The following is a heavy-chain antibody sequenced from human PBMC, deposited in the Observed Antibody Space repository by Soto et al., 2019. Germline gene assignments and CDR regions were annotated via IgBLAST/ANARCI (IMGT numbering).Heavy chain of an antibody. V-gene: IGHV3-73*02. Sequence: EVQLVESGGGLVQPGGSLKLSCAASGFIFSGSAMHWVRQASGKGLEWVGRIRSKANSYATAYAASVKGRFTISREXSKXTAYLQMNSLKTEDTAVYYCTRHDQSVAVNRRFDYWGQGTLVTVSS. J-gene: IGHJ4*02. CDR1: GFIFSGSA. CDR3: TRHDQSVAVNRRFDY. D-gene: IGHD6-19*01. CDR2: IRSKANSYAT.